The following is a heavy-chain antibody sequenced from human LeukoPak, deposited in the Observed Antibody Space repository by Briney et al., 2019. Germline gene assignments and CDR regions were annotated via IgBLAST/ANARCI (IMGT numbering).Heavy chain of an antibody. D-gene: IGHD3-22*01. CDR1: GGSISSYY. V-gene: IGHV4-59*12. CDR2: IYYSGST. CDR3: ARQAGYYDSSGYFDY. J-gene: IGHJ4*02. Sequence: SETLSLTCTVSGGSISSYYWSWIRQPPGKGLEWIGYIYYSGSTNYNPSLKGRVTISVDTSKNQFSLKLSSVTAADTAVYYCARQAGYYDSSGYFDYWGQGTLVTVSS.